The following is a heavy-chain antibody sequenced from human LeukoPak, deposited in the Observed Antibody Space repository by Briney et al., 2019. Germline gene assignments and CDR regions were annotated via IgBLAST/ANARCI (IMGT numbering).Heavy chain of an antibody. CDR3: AKDMGFLEWFDY. J-gene: IGHJ4*02. Sequence: PGRSLRLSCAASGFTFSSYGMHWVRQAPGKGLEWVAVISYDGSNKYYADSVKGRFTISRENSKNTLYLQMNSLRAEDTAVYYCAKDMGFLEWFDYWGQGTLVTVSS. CDR2: ISYDGSNK. D-gene: IGHD3-3*01. V-gene: IGHV3-30*18. CDR1: GFTFSSYG.